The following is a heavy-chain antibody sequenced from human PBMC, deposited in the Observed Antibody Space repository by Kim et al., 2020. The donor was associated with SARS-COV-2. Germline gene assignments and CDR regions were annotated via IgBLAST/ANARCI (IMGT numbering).Heavy chain of an antibody. CDR1: GFTFSSYG. D-gene: IGHD3-10*01. Sequence: GGSLRLSCAASGFTFSSYGMHWVRQAPGKGLEWVSVISYDGSKKYYADSVKGRFTISRDNSKNTLYLQMNSLRAEDTAVYYCAKCVWFGGEGWYYGMDVWGQGTTVTVSS. CDR2: ISYDGSKK. CDR3: AKCVWFGGEGWYYGMDV. J-gene: IGHJ6*02. V-gene: IGHV3-30*18.